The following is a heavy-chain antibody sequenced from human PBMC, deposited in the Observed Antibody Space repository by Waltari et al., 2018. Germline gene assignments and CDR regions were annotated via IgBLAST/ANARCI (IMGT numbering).Heavy chain of an antibody. CDR3: AREGSLITIFGVVTGFDY. CDR2: IYTSGST. J-gene: IGHJ4*02. V-gene: IGHV4-4*07. CDR1: GGSISSYY. Sequence: QVQLQESGPGLVKPSETLSLTCTVSGGSISSYYWTWIRQPAGKGLEWIGRIYTSGSTNYNPSLKSRVTMSVDTSKNQFSLKLSSVTAADTAVYYCAREGSLITIFGVVTGFDYWGQGTLVTVSS. D-gene: IGHD3-3*01.